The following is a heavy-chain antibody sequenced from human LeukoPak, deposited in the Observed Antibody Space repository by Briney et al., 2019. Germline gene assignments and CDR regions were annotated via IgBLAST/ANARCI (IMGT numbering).Heavy chain of an antibody. CDR2: IRQDGSEK. D-gene: IGHD3-22*01. Sequence: GGSLRLSCAASGFIFSGYWMSWVRQAPGKGLEWVANIRQDGSEKFYVDSVKGRFTISRDNARNSLYLQMNSLSAEDTAVYYCARYNRDRSAYWVNYLFDLWGRGTRVTVSS. J-gene: IGHJ2*01. CDR3: ARYNRDRSAYWVNYLFDL. V-gene: IGHV3-7*01. CDR1: GFIFSGYW.